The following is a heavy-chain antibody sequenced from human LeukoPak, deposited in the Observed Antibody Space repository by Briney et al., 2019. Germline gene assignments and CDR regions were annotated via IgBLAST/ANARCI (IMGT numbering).Heavy chain of an antibody. D-gene: IGHD1-26*01. Sequence: GGSLRLSCAVSGFTVSNNYMNWVRQAPGKGLEWVSVIYSGGTTYYTDSVKGRFTISRDNSKNTLYLQMNSLRAEDTAVYYCAKDPLIVGATSFDYWGQGTLVTVSS. CDR1: GFTVSNNY. CDR3: AKDPLIVGATSFDY. J-gene: IGHJ4*02. CDR2: IYSGGTT. V-gene: IGHV3-66*01.